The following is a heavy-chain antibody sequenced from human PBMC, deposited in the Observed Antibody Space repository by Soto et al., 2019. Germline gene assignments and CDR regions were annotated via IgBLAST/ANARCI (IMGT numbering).Heavy chain of an antibody. CDR1: SDSISSYY. D-gene: IGHD6-19*01. V-gene: IGHV4-59*08. CDR3: ARAVGDPLYYLDY. CDR2: TDYSGNT. J-gene: IGHJ4*02. Sequence: QVQLQESGPGLVRPSETLSLTCTVSSDSISSYYLIWIRQSPGKGLEWIGYTDYSGNTNYNPSLKSRVTISGDTSKNQCSLRLSSVTAAYSAVYYCARAVGDPLYYLDYWGQGTLVTVS.